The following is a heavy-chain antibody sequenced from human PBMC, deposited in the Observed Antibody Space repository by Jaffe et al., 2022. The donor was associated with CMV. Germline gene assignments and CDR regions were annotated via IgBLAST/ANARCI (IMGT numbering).Heavy chain of an antibody. CDR2: ISGSGGST. Sequence: EVQLLESGGGLVQPGGSLRLSCAASGFTFSSYAMSWVRQAPGKGLEWVSAISGSGGSTYYADSVKGRFTISRDNSKNTLYLQMNSLRAEDTAVYYCAKDGGFGELFRDPYYYYGMDVWGQGTTVTVSS. J-gene: IGHJ6*02. D-gene: IGHD3-10*01. V-gene: IGHV3-23*01. CDR1: GFTFSSYA. CDR3: AKDGGFGELFRDPYYYYGMDV.